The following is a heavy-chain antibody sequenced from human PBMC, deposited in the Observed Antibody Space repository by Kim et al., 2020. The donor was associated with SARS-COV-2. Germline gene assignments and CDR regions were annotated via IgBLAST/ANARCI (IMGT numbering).Heavy chain of an antibody. V-gene: IGHV3-73*01. J-gene: IGHJ3*02. CDR3: TRYFEDSSGSEEMAFDI. D-gene: IGHD3-22*01. Sequence: VKGRFTISRDDSKNTPYLQMNGLKTEDTAVYYCTRYFEDSSGSEEMAFDIWGQGTMVTVSS.